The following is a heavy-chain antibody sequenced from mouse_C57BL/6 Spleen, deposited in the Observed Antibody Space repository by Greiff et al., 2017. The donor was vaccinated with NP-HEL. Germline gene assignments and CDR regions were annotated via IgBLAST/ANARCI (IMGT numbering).Heavy chain of an antibody. V-gene: IGHV1-55*01. J-gene: IGHJ1*03. CDR1: GYTFTSYW. CDR2: IYPGSGST. D-gene: IGHD1-1*01. Sequence: QVQLQQSGAELVKPGASVKMSCKASGYTFTSYWITWVKQRPGHGLEWIGDIYPGSGSTNYNEKFKSKATLTVDTSSSTAYMQLSSLTSEDSAVYYGAREGYYGSSYGWYFDVWGTGTTVTVSS. CDR3: AREGYYGSSYGWYFDV.